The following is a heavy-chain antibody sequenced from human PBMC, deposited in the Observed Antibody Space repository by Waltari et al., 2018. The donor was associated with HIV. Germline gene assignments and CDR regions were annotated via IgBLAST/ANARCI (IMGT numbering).Heavy chain of an antibody. CDR3: ARLGYCSSARCPSGYYYSYGMGV. J-gene: IGHJ6*02. CDR2: IYPVDSDT. CDR1: GYNITTYW. D-gene: IGHD2-2*01. V-gene: IGHV5-51*01. Sequence: EVQLVQSGAEVKKPGESLKISWKGSGYNITTYWTGWVRQMPGKGLEWMGIIYPVDSDTRYSPAFRGQVTISADKSMSTAYLQWSSLQASDTAIYYCARLGYCSSARCPSGYYYSYGMGVWGQGTTVTVSS.